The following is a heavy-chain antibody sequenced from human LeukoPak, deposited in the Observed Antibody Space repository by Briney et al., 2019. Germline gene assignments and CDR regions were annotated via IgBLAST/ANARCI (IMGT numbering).Heavy chain of an antibody. V-gene: IGHV4-59*01. D-gene: IGHD6-19*01. CDR3: ARDPNSSGWSGDFDY. J-gene: IGHJ4*02. CDR2: IYYSGST. CDR1: GGSISSYY. Sequence: SETLSLTCTVSGGSISSYYWSWIRQPPGKGLEWIGYIYYSGSTNYNPSLKSRVTISVDTSKNQFSLKLSSVTAADTAVYYCARDPNSSGWSGDFDYWGQGTLVTVSS.